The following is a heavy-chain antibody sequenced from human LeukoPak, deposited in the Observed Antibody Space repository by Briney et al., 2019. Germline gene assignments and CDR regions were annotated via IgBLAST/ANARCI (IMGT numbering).Heavy chain of an antibody. CDR3: ARDSAVVGLRGMDV. CDR1: GFTFSSFW. Sequence: GGSLRLSCAASGFTFSSFWMSWVRQAPGEGREWVANIKQDGSEKYYVDSVKGRFTISRDNAKNSLYLQMNRLRAEDTAVYYCARDSAVVGLRGMDVWGQGTTVTVSS. J-gene: IGHJ6*02. V-gene: IGHV3-7*01. CDR2: IKQDGSEK. D-gene: IGHD1-26*01.